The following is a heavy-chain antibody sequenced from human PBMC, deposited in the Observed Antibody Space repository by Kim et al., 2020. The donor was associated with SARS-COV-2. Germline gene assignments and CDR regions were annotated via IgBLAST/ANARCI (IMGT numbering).Heavy chain of an antibody. J-gene: IGHJ3*02. Sequence: YYNPSLKSRVTISVDTSKNQFSLKLSSVTAADTAVYYCASGDLGGDAFDIWGQGTMVTVSS. V-gene: IGHV4-39*01. D-gene: IGHD3-3*01. CDR3: ASGDLGGDAFDI.